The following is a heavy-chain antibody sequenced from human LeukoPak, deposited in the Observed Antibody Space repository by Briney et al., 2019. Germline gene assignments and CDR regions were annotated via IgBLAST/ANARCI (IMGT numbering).Heavy chain of an antibody. CDR3: ARDGRYSSCKGAGGFFDP. Sequence: GASVKVSCKASGYTFTGYYMHCVRQAPGQGLEWMGWINPNSGGTNYAQKFQGRVTMTRDTSISTAYMELSRLRSDDTAVYYCARDGRYSSCKGAGGFFDPWGQGTLVTVSS. D-gene: IGHD6-13*01. CDR1: GYTFTGYY. CDR2: INPNSGGT. V-gene: IGHV1-2*02. J-gene: IGHJ5*02.